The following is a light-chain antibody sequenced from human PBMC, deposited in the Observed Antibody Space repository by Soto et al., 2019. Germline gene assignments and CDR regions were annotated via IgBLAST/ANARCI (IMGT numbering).Light chain of an antibody. CDR1: QSLLHSNGYNY. CDR2: LGS. CDR3: MQALQTPPT. Sequence: DILITQSPLSLPVTPGEPASISCRSSQSLLHSNGYNYLDWYLQKPGQSPQLLIYLGSNRASGVPDRFSGSGSGTDFTLKISRVEAEDVGVYYCMQALQTPPTFGQGTKVDIK. V-gene: IGKV2-28*01. J-gene: IGKJ1*01.